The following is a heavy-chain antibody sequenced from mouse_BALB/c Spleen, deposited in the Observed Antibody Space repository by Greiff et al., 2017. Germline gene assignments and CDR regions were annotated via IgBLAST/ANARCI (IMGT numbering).Heavy chain of an antibody. CDR3: VRLRYYDYAMDY. D-gene: IGHD1-1*01. CDR2: IRSKSNNYAT. J-gene: IGHJ4*01. Sequence: EVKLVESGGGLVQPKGSLKLSCAASGFTFNTYAMNWVRQAPGKGLEWVARIRSKSNNYATYYADSVKDRFTISRDDSQSMLYLQMNNLKTEDTAMYYCVRLRYYDYAMDYWGQGTSVTVSS. CDR1: GFTFNTYA. V-gene: IGHV10-1*02.